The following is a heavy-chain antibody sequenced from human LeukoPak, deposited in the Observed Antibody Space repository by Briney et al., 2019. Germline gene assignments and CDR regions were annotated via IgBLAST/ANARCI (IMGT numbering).Heavy chain of an antibody. CDR3: AKSADSHYYYYGMDV. J-gene: IGHJ6*02. CDR1: GYTFTSYG. Sequence: ASVKVSCKASGYTFTSYGISWVRQAPGQGLEWMGWISAYNGNTNYAQKLQGRVTITADESTSTAYMELSSLRSEDTAVYYCAKSADSHYYYYGMDVWGQGTTVTVSS. V-gene: IGHV1-18*01. D-gene: IGHD2-2*01. CDR2: ISAYNGNT.